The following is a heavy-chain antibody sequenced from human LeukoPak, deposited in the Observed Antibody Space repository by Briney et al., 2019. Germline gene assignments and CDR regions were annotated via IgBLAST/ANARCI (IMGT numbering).Heavy chain of an antibody. V-gene: IGHV4-30-4*08. J-gene: IGHJ2*01. CDR2: IYYSGST. CDR3: AREGGGYQLLYYWYFDL. D-gene: IGHD2-2*02. Sequence: SETLSLTCTVSGGSISSGDYYWSWIRQPPGKGLEWIGYIYYSGSTYYNPSLKSRVTISVDTSKNQFSLKLSSVTAADTAVYYCAREGGGYQLLYYWYFDLWGRGTLVTVSS. CDR1: GGSISSGDYY.